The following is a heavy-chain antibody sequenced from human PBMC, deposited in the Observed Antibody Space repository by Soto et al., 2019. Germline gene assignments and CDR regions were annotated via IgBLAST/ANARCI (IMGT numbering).Heavy chain of an antibody. V-gene: IGHV3-15*01. CDR1: GLTFSNAW. D-gene: IGHD3-16*01. CDR3: ATRPAPYYADWSLDY. CDR2: IKSNTDGGAL. Sequence: EVQLVESGGDLVKPGGSRRLSCAASGLTFSNAWMTWVRQAPGKGLEWVGRIKSNTDGGALDYAAPLKGRFTISRDDSRSTLYLLLNSLKPEDTAVYYCATRPAPYYADWSLDYWGQGTLVTVSS. J-gene: IGHJ4*02.